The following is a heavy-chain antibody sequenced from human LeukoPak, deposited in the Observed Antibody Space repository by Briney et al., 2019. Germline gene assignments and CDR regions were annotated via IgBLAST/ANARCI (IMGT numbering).Heavy chain of an antibody. CDR1: AGSTSSFY. V-gene: IGHV4-59*08. J-gene: IGHJ4*02. CDR2: VYYSGST. CDR3: ARHGVGATSPHFDY. Sequence: VKPSETLSLPCTVSAGSTSSFYWIWIRQPPGKGLEWIGHVYYSGSTNYNHSLKSRVTIAVHTSKKQFSQKLSSVTAADTAVYYCARHGVGATSPHFDYWGQGTLVTVSS. D-gene: IGHD1-26*01.